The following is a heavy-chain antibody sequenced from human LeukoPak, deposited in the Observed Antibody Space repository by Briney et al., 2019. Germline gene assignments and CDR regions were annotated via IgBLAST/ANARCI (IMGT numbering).Heavy chain of an antibody. D-gene: IGHD3-22*01. CDR1: GGSISSYY. CDR2: IYYSGST. Sequence: SETQSLNCTVSGGSISSYYWSWIRQPPGKGLEWIGYIYYSGSTNYNPSLKSRVTISVDTSKNQFSLKLSSVTAADTAVYYCARDGGFYDSSGYYYAKFDYWGQGTVVTVSS. J-gene: IGHJ4*02. V-gene: IGHV4-59*01. CDR3: ARDGGFYDSSGYYYAKFDY.